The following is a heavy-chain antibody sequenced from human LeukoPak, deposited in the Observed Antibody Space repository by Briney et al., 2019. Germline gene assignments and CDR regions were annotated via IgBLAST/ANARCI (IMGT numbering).Heavy chain of an antibody. CDR3: AKISPYGGNSA. D-gene: IGHD4-23*01. CDR2: ISGNGGST. CDR1: GFTFSNYA. V-gene: IGHV3-23*01. Sequence: GGCLRLSCAASGFTFSNYAMRWVRQAPGKGLEWVSAISGNGGSTYYADSVKGRFTISRHNSKNTLYLQMNSLSAEDTAVYYCAKISPYGGNSAWGQGTLVTVSS. J-gene: IGHJ4*02.